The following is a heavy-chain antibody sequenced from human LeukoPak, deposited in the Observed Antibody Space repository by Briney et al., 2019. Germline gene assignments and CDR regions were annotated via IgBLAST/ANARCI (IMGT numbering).Heavy chain of an antibody. D-gene: IGHD6-6*01. CDR1: GFTLSSYW. Sequence: PGGSLRLSCAASGFTLSSYWMHWVRQAPGKGLVWVSRINSDGSSTSYADSVKGRFTISRDNAKNTLYLQMNSLRAEDTAVYYCARRKQLESAYYYYGMDVWGQGSTVTVSS. CDR2: INSDGSST. V-gene: IGHV3-74*01. J-gene: IGHJ6*02. CDR3: ARRKQLESAYYYYGMDV.